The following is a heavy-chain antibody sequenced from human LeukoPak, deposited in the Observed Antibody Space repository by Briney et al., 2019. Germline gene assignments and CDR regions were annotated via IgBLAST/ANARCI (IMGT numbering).Heavy chain of an antibody. CDR2: INHSGST. CDR1: GGSFSGYY. J-gene: IGHJ5*02. Sequence: SETLSLTCAVYGGSFSGYYWSWIRQPPGKGLEWIREINHSGSTNYNPSLKSRVTISVDTSKNQFSLKLSSVTAADTAVYYCARDQCSGGSCYGGRWFDPWGQGTLVTVSS. CDR3: ARDQCSGGSCYGGRWFDP. D-gene: IGHD2-15*01. V-gene: IGHV4-34*01.